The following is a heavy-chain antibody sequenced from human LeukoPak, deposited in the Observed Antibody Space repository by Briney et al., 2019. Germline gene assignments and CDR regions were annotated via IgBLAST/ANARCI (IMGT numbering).Heavy chain of an antibody. CDR2: ISSSGSTI. CDR3: ARTMVRGVSPIDY. Sequence: PGGSLRLSCAASGFTFSDYYMSWIRQAPGKGLEWVSYISSSGSTIYYADSVKGRFTISRDNAKNSLYLQMNSLRAEDTAVYYCARTMVRGVSPIDYWGQGTLVTVSS. J-gene: IGHJ4*02. V-gene: IGHV3-11*01. CDR1: GFTFSDYY. D-gene: IGHD3-10*01.